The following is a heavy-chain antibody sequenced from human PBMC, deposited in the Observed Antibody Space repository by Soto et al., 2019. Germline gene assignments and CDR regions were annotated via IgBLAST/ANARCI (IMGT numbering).Heavy chain of an antibody. D-gene: IGHD3-10*01. Sequence: QVQLVQSGAEVKKPGALVKISCKASGYTFTSYGISSVRQAPGQGLEWMGWISAYNGNTNYAQKLQGRVTMTTDTATSTADMELRRLRSDGTAVYYCASTGGFGELFTHANPSYYYGMDVWGQGTTVTVSS. CDR2: ISAYNGNT. J-gene: IGHJ6*02. CDR1: GYTFTSYG. V-gene: IGHV1-18*01. CDR3: ASTGGFGELFTHANPSYYYGMDV.